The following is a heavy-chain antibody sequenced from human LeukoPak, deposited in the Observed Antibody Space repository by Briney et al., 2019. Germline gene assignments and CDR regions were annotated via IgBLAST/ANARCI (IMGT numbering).Heavy chain of an antibody. Sequence: PGGSLRLSCAASGFTFSSYGMHWVRQAPGKGLEWVAFIRYDGSNKYYADSVKGRFTISRDNSKNTLYLQMNSLRAEDTAVYYCAKDGGLMDAFDMWGQGTMVAVSS. V-gene: IGHV3-30*02. D-gene: IGHD3-16*01. CDR3: AKDGGLMDAFDM. CDR1: GFTFSSYG. J-gene: IGHJ3*02. CDR2: IRYDGSNK.